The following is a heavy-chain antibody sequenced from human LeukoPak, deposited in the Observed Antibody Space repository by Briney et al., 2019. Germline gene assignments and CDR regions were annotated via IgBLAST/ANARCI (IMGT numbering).Heavy chain of an antibody. Sequence: PGGSLRLSCEVSGFTFSSFWMNWVRQAPGKGLEWVANINQDGSEKYYVDSVKGRFTISRDNSKNTVDLQMSSLRPEDTAIYYCARSGDSKTIDYWGQGTLVTVSS. CDR1: GFTFSSFW. CDR2: INQDGSEK. V-gene: IGHV3-7*01. J-gene: IGHJ4*02. D-gene: IGHD1-26*01. CDR3: ARSGDSKTIDY.